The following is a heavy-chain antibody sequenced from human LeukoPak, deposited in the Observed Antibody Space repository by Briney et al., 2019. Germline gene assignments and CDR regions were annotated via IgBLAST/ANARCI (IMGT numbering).Heavy chain of an antibody. Sequence: ASVKVSCKASGYTFTSYGISWVRQAPGQGLEWMGWISAYNGNTNYAQKLQGRVTMTTDTSTGTAYMELSRLRSDDTAVYYCPRDRVVVVIASHYYYMDVWGKGTTVTVSS. CDR1: GYTFTSYG. CDR2: ISAYNGNT. D-gene: IGHD2-21*01. J-gene: IGHJ6*03. V-gene: IGHV1-18*01. CDR3: PRDRVVVVIASHYYYMDV.